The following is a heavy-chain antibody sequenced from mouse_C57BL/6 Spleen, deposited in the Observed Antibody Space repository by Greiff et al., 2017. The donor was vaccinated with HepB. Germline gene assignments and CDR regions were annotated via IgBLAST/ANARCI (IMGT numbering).Heavy chain of an antibody. CDR1: GFTFSSYA. CDR2: ISDGGSYT. V-gene: IGHV5-4*01. CDR3: ARDGVVATDY. J-gene: IGHJ2*01. Sequence: EVKLVESGGGLVKPGGSLKLSCAASGFTFSSYAMSWVRQTPEKRLEWVATISDGGSYTYYPDNVKGRFTISRDNAKNNLYLQMSHLKSEDTAMYYCARDGVVATDYWGQGTTLTVSS. D-gene: IGHD1-1*01.